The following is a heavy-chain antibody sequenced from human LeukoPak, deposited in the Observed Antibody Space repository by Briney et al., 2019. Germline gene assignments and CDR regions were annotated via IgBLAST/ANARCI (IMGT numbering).Heavy chain of an antibody. CDR2: IYSAGST. D-gene: IGHD4-11*01. CDR1: GFTVSNTY. Sequence: PGGSLRLSCTASGFTVSNTYMIWVRQATGKGLEWVSAIYSAGSTYYVESVKGRFTISRDKYKNTLYLQMDSLRVEDTAVYYCARLHRRQFTSFDYWGQGTLITVSS. CDR3: ARLHRRQFTSFDY. V-gene: IGHV3-53*01. J-gene: IGHJ4*02.